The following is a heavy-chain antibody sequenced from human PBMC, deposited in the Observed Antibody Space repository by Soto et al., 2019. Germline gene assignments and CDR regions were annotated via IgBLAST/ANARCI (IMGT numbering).Heavy chain of an antibody. J-gene: IGHJ4*02. V-gene: IGHV2-5*02. CDR2: IYWDDDK. Sequence: QITLKESGPTLVKPTQTLTLTCTFSGFSLSTRGVGVGWIRQPPGKALEWLALIYWDDDKRYSPSLKSRLTIPKNTTKNQVVLTRTNMDPVDTATYYGAHKGGGDRILDYWGQGTLVTVSS. D-gene: IGHD3-16*01. CDR3: AHKGGGDRILDY. CDR1: GFSLSTRGVG.